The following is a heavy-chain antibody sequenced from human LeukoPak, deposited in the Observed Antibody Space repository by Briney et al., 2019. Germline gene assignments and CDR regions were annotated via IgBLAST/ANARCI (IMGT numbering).Heavy chain of an antibody. J-gene: IGHJ4*02. V-gene: IGHV3-53*01. Sequence: GGSLRLSCAASGFTVSSNYMSWVRQAPGKGLEWVSVIYSGGSTYYADSVKGRFTISRDNSKNTLYLQMNSLRAEDTAVYYCARAHGYGSGSRFDYWGQGTLVTVSS. CDR3: ARAHGYGSGSRFDY. D-gene: IGHD3-10*01. CDR1: GFTVSSNY. CDR2: IYSGGST.